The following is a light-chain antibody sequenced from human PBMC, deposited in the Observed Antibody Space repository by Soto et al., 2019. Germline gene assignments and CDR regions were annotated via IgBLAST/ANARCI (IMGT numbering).Light chain of an antibody. J-gene: IGLJ1*01. CDR3: QSYDSSLSGSYV. CDR2: GNI. V-gene: IGLV1-40*01. CDR1: SSNIGAGYD. Sequence: QSVLTQPPSVSGAPGQRVTISCTGSSSNIGAGYDVHWYQQLRGTAPKLLIYGNINRPSGVPDRFSGSKSGPSASLAITGLQAEDEGDYYCQSYDSSLSGSYVFGTGTKLTVL.